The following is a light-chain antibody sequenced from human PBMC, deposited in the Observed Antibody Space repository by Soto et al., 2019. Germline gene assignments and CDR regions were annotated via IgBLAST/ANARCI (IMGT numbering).Light chain of an antibody. CDR2: GAS. J-gene: IGKJ1*01. CDR3: QESFFVLGT. V-gene: IGKV1-39*01. Sequence: EIVVTQSPASVSSCLGDTVTLTCRSSQYIGDFLNWYQQTPGKPPKLLIFGASNLPLGVPSRFSGGGSGTEFTLTITKLEREDFATYYCQESFFVLGTFGRGTKVDIK. CDR1: QYIGDF.